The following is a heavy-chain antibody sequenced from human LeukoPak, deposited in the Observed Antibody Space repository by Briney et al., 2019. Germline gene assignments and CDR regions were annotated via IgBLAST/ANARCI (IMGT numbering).Heavy chain of an antibody. D-gene: IGHD3-22*01. CDR3: ARISSGYYYYFDY. CDR1: GGSISSSSYY. Sequence: SETLSLTCTVSGGSISSSSYYWGWIRQPPGKGLEWIGSIYYSGSIYYNPSLKSRVTISVDTSKNQFSLKLSSVTAADTAVYYCARISSGYYYYFDYWGQGTLVTVSS. J-gene: IGHJ4*02. CDR2: IYYSGSI. V-gene: IGHV4-39*01.